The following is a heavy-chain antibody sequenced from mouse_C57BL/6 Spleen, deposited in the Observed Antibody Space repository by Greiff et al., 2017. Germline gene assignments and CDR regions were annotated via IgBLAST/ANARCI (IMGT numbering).Heavy chain of an antibody. CDR1: GYTFTSYW. J-gene: IGHJ4*01. CDR3: TREDYYGSSYEMDY. D-gene: IGHD1-1*01. V-gene: IGHV1-5*01. CDR2: IYPGNSDT. Sequence: VQLQQSGTVLARPGASVKMSCKTSGYTFTSYWMHWVKQRPGQGLEWIGAIYPGNSDTSYNQQFKGKAKLTAVTSASTAYMELSSLTNEDSAVYYCTREDYYGSSYEMDYWGQGTSVTVSS.